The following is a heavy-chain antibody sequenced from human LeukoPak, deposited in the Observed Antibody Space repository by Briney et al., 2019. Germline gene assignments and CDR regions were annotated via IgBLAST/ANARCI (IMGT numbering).Heavy chain of an antibody. Sequence: DPSETLSLTCTVSGGSISSYYWSWIRQPPGKGLEWIGYIYYSGSTYYSPSLKSRVTISVDTSKNQFSLKLSSVTAADTAVYYCARQGSIAAAGRGFDYWGQGTLVTVSS. J-gene: IGHJ4*02. CDR2: IYYSGST. CDR1: GGSISSYY. D-gene: IGHD6-13*01. CDR3: ARQGSIAAAGRGFDY. V-gene: IGHV4-59*08.